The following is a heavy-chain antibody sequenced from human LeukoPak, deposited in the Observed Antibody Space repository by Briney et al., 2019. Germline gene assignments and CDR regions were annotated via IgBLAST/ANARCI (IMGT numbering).Heavy chain of an antibody. Sequence: PGGSLRLSCAASGFTFDDYGMSWVRQAPGKGLEWVSGINWNGGSTGYADSVKGRFTISRDNAKNSLYLQMNSLRAEDTALYHCARDATYSGSYYLRGPISHMDVWGQGTTVTVSS. J-gene: IGHJ6*02. CDR1: GFTFDDYG. D-gene: IGHD1-26*01. CDR2: INWNGGST. V-gene: IGHV3-20*01. CDR3: ARDATYSGSYYLRGPISHMDV.